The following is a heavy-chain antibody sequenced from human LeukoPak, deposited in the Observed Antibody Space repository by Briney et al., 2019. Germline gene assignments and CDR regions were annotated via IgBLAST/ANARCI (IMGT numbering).Heavy chain of an antibody. Sequence: QPGGSLRLSCLTSGFTLSTNAMSWVRQAPGKGLEWVASINHNGNVNYYVDSVKGRFTISRDNAKNSLYLQMSNLRAEDTAVYFCARGGGLDVWGQGATVTVSS. D-gene: IGHD3-16*01. CDR2: INHNGNVN. J-gene: IGHJ6*02. CDR3: ARGGGLDV. CDR1: GFTLSTNA. V-gene: IGHV3-7*03.